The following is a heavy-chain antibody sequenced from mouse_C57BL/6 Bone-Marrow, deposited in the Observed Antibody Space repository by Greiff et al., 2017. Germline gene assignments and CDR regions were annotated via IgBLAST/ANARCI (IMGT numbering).Heavy chain of an antibody. Sequence: VKLMESGAELMKPGASVKLSCKATGYTFTGYWIDWVKQRPGQGLEWIGDISPGSGSTNYNEQFKSKATLTVDTSSSTAYMQLSSLTSEDSAVYYCAIITTVVATDYWGQGTTLTVSS. D-gene: IGHD1-1*01. CDR3: AIITTVVATDY. V-gene: IGHV1-55*01. J-gene: IGHJ2*01. CDR1: GYTFTGYW. CDR2: ISPGSGST.